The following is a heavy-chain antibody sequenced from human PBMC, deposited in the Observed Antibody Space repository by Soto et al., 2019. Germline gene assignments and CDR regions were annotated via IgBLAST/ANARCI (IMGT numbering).Heavy chain of an antibody. CDR2: ISYDVSNK. J-gene: IGHJ4*02. Sequence: PGGSLRLSCAASGFTFSSYGMHWVRQAPGKGLEWVAVISYDVSNKYYADSVKGRFTISRDNSKNTLYLQMNSLRAEDTAVYYCAKGADYWFVDYWGQGTLVTVSS. V-gene: IGHV3-30*18. CDR3: AKGADYWFVDY. D-gene: IGHD2-8*02. CDR1: GFTFSSYG.